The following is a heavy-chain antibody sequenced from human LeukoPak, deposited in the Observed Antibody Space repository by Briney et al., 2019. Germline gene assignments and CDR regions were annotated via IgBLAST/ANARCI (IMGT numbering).Heavy chain of an antibody. CDR2: ISYDGSNK. D-gene: IGHD3-22*01. V-gene: IGHV3-30*04. CDR3: ARDSSYYDTSDYFDY. J-gene: IGHJ4*02. Sequence: PRGSLRLSCAASGFTFSSYTMHWVRQAPGKGLEWVAVISYDGSNKYYADSVKGRFTISRDNSKNTLYLQMNSLRAEDTAVYYCARDSSYYDTSDYFDYWGQGTLVTVSS. CDR1: GFTFSSYT.